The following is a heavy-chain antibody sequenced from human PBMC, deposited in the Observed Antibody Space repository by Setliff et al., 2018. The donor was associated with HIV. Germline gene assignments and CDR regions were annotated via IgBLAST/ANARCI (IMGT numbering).Heavy chain of an antibody. Sequence: ASVKVSCKASGYTLDNYCITWLRQAPGQGLEWVGWINPYNANANNAQKVQGRITMTTDSFTNTAYMELRSLRSDDTAVYYCARSPDTSGYYRFDSFDMWGQGTMVTVSS. V-gene: IGHV1-18*01. J-gene: IGHJ3*02. D-gene: IGHD3-22*01. CDR1: GYTLDNYC. CDR3: ARSPDTSGYYRFDSFDM. CDR2: INPYNANA.